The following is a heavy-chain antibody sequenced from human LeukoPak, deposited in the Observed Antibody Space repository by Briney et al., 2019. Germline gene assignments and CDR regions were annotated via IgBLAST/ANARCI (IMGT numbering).Heavy chain of an antibody. CDR2: ISYSGST. D-gene: IGHD1-14*01. CDR3: ARWQINLYFFDY. V-gene: IGHV4-34*01. CDR1: GGSFSGYY. J-gene: IGHJ4*02. Sequence: SETLSLTCAVYGGSFSGYYWSWIRQPPGKGLEWIGSISYSGSTYYNPSLKSRVTISVDTSKNQFSLKLSSVTAADTAGYYCARWQINLYFFDYWGQGTLVTVSS.